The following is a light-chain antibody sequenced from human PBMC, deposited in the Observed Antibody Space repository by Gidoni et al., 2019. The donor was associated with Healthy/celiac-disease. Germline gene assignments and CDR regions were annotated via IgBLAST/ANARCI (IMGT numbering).Light chain of an antibody. Sequence: EIVLTQSPATLSLSPGERATLPCRASQSVSRYLAWYQQKPGQAPRLLIYDASNRATGIPARFSGSGSGTDFTLTISSLEPEDFAVYYCQQRSNFGGGTKVEIK. CDR3: QQRSN. CDR1: QSVSRY. J-gene: IGKJ4*01. V-gene: IGKV3-11*01. CDR2: DAS.